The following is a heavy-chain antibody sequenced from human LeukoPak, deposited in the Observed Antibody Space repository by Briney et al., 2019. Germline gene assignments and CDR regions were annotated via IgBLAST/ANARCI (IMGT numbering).Heavy chain of an antibody. D-gene: IGHD3-10*01. CDR1: GYSFTSYW. J-gene: IGHJ3*02. V-gene: IGHV5-10-1*01. CDR2: IDPSDSYT. CDR3: ARHELWFGELRGDDAFDI. Sequence: GESLKISCKGSGYSFTSYWISWVRQTPGKGLEWMGRIDPSDSYTNYSPSFQGHVTISADKSISTAYLQWSSLKASDTAMYYCARHELWFGELRGDDAFDIWGQGTMVTVSS.